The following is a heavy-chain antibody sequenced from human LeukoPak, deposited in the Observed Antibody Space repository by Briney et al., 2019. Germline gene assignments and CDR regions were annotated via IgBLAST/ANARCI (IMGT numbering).Heavy chain of an antibody. V-gene: IGHV3-48*02. CDR2: ISSSSSTI. CDR3: ARGGSTYLDY. J-gene: IGHJ4*02. Sequence: GESVRLLCSASGLNYRSYWMRWVRQAPGRGLPWVSYISSSSSTIYYADSVKGRFTISRDNAKNSLYLQMNSLRDEDTAVYYCARGGSTYLDYWGQGTLVTVSS. CDR1: GLNYRSYW. D-gene: IGHD3-16*01.